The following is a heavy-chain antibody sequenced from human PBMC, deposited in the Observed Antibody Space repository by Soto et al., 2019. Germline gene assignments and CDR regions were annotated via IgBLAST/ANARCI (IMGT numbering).Heavy chain of an antibody. CDR1: GFTFSSYW. Sequence: GGSLKLSCAASGFTFSSYWMHWVRQAPGKGLVWVSRINSDGSSTSYADSVKGRFTISRDNAKDTLYLQMNSLRAEDTAVYYCASHSPNEDYYYYMDVWGKGTTVTVSS. J-gene: IGHJ6*03. V-gene: IGHV3-74*01. CDR2: INSDGSST. D-gene: IGHD2-8*01. CDR3: ASHSPNEDYYYYMDV.